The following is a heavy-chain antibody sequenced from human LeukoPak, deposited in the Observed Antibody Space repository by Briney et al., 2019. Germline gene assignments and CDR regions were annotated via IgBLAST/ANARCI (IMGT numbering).Heavy chain of an antibody. CDR1: GYTFTGYY. D-gene: IGHD3-10*01. V-gene: IGHV1-18*04. CDR2: ISAYNGNT. Sequence: ASVKVSCKASGYTFTGYYMHWVRQAPGQGLEWMGWISAYNGNTDYAQKLQGRVTMTTDTSTSTAYMELRSLLSDDTALYYCARDRRPYASGNYSPWGQGTMVTVSS. CDR3: ARDRRPYASGNYSP. J-gene: IGHJ5*02.